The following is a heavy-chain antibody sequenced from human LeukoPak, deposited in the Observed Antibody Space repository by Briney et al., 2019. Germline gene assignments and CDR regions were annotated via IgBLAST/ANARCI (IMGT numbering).Heavy chain of an antibody. V-gene: IGHV3-30*18. CDR1: GFTFSSYG. CDR3: AKDTYYYDSSGYPGNY. J-gene: IGHJ4*02. CDR2: ISYDGSNK. D-gene: IGHD3-22*01. Sequence: PGGSPRLSCAASGFTFSSYGMHWVRQAPGKGLEWVAVISYDGSNKYYADSVKGRFTISRDNSKNTLYLQMNSLRAEDTAVYYCAKDTYYYDSSGYPGNYWGQGTLVTVSS.